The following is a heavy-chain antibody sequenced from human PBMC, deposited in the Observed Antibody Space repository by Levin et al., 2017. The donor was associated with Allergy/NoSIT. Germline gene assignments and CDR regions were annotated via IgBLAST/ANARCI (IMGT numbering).Heavy chain of an antibody. CDR3: AKDRHYDFWSGSIFDS. V-gene: IGHV3-23*01. J-gene: IGHJ4*02. CDR2: LSGSGGST. Sequence: GGSLRLSCAVSGFGFASHAMIWVRQAPGKGLEWVSGLSGSGGSTYYADSVKGRFTISRDNSKNTLYLQMNSLRAEDTALYYCAKDRHYDFWSGSIFDSWGQGTLVTV. D-gene: IGHD3-3*01. CDR1: GFGFASHA.